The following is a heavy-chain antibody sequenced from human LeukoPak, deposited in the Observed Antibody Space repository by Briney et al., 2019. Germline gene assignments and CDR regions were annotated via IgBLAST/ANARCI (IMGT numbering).Heavy chain of an antibody. Sequence: GASVKVSCKVSGYTLTELSIHWVRQVPGKGLEWMGGFDPGDGETIYAQKFQSRDTMTEDTSTDTAYMELSSLRSEDTAVYYCATYDDFCSGYSGTNWFDPWGQGTLVTVSS. J-gene: IGHJ5*02. CDR3: ATYDDFCSGYSGTNWFDP. CDR2: FDPGDGET. CDR1: GYTLTELS. D-gene: IGHD3-3*01. V-gene: IGHV1-24*01.